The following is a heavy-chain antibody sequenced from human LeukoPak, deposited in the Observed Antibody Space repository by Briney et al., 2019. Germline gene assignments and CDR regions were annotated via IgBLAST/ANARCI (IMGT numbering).Heavy chain of an antibody. Sequence: SVKVSCKASGGTFISYAISWVRQAPGQGLEWMGGIIPIFGTANYAQKFQGRVTITTDESTSTAYMELSSLRSEDTAVYYCARDAGLELRGLGYWGQGTLVTVSS. J-gene: IGHJ4*02. D-gene: IGHD1-7*01. V-gene: IGHV1-69*05. CDR2: IIPIFGTA. CDR1: GGTFISYA. CDR3: ARDAGLELRGLGY.